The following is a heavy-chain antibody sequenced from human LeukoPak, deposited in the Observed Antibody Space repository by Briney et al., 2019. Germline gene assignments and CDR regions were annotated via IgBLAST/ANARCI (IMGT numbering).Heavy chain of an antibody. CDR1: GGSISSYY. Sequence: SETLSLTCTVSGGSISSYYWSWIRQPPGKGLEWIGYIYYSGSTNYNPSLKSRVTMSVNTSKNQFSLKLSSVTAADTAVYYCARGGAPSYYYMDVWGKGTTVTISS. CDR3: ARGGAPSYYYMDV. CDR2: IYYSGST. J-gene: IGHJ6*03. V-gene: IGHV4-59*12.